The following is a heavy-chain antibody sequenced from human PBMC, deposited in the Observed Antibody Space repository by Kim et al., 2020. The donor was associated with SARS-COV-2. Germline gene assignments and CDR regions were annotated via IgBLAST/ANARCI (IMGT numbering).Heavy chain of an antibody. Sequence: SETLSLTCTVSGGSISSSSYYWGWIRQPPGKGLEWIGSIYYSGSTYYNPSLKSRVTISVDTSKNQFSLKLSSVTAADTAVYYCANLEVLLHRDQHWGQGTLVTVSS. D-gene: IGHD3-10*01. V-gene: IGHV4-39*01. CDR3: ANLEVLLHRDQH. J-gene: IGHJ1*01. CDR1: GGSISSSSYY. CDR2: IYYSGST.